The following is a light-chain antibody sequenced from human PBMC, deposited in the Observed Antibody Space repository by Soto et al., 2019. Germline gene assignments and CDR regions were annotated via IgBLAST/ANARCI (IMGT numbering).Light chain of an antibody. Sequence: VVLTQSPATLSLSPGERATLSCRTSLSVSVYLDWYQQKHGQAPRLLISDASNRATGIPARFSGSGSGTDFTLTIISLEPEDVSVYYCHQRQYWPPITFGQGTRLEIK. CDR3: HQRQYWPPIT. J-gene: IGKJ5*01. CDR2: DAS. V-gene: IGKV3-11*01. CDR1: LSVSVY.